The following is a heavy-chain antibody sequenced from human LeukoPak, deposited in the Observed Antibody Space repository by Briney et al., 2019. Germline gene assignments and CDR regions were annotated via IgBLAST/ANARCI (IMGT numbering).Heavy chain of an antibody. J-gene: IGHJ5*02. CDR3: ARGQYYDFRSGYDWFDP. CDR1: GYTFTSYA. V-gene: IGHV7-4-1*02. CDR2: INTNTGNP. D-gene: IGHD3-3*01. Sequence: ASVKVSCKASGYTFTSYAMNWVRQAPGQGLEWMGWINTNTGNPTYAQGFTGRFVFSLDTSVSTAYLQISSLKAEDTAVYYCARGQYYDFRSGYDWFDPWGQGTLVTVSS.